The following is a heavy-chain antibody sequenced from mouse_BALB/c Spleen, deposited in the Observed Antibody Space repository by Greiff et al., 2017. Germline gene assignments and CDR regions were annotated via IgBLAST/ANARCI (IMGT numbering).Heavy chain of an antibody. CDR3: ARYSYPYAMDY. J-gene: IGHJ4*01. CDR1: GFTFSSFG. Sequence: EVKLMESGGGLVQPGGSRKLSCAASGFTFSSFGMHWVRQAPEKGLEWVAYISSGSSTIYYADTVKGRFTISRDNPKNTLFLQMTSLRSEDTAMYYCARYSYPYAMDYWGQGTSVTVSS. CDR2: ISSGSSTI. D-gene: IGHD3-3*01. V-gene: IGHV5-17*02.